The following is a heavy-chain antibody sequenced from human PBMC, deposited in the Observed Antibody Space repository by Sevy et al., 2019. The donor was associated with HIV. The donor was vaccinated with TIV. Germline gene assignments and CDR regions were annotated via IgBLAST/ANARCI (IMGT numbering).Heavy chain of an antibody. Sequence: SETLSLTCTVSGGSISSYYWSWIRQPPGKGLEWIGYIYYSGSTNYNPSLKSRVTISVDTSKNQFSVKLSSVTAADTAVYYGARVAGDYDILTGPFYYYYGMDVWGQGTTVTVSS. CDR1: GGSISSYY. CDR2: IYYSGST. V-gene: IGHV4-59*01. CDR3: ARVAGDYDILTGPFYYYYGMDV. J-gene: IGHJ6*02. D-gene: IGHD3-9*01.